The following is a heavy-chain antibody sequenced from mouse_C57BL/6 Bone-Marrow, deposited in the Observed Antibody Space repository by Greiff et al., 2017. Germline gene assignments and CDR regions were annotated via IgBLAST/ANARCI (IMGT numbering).Heavy chain of an antibody. CDR1: GFSLSTSGMG. CDR3: ARRAGLRRYYAMDY. Sequence: QVTLKVSGPGILQSSQTLSLTCSFSGFSLSTSGMGVSWIRQPSGKGLEWLAHIYWDDDKRYNPSLKSRLTISKDTSRNQVFLKITSVDTADTATYYSARRAGLRRYYAMDYWGQGTSVTVSS. V-gene: IGHV8-12*01. CDR2: IYWDDDK. D-gene: IGHD2-4*01. J-gene: IGHJ4*01.